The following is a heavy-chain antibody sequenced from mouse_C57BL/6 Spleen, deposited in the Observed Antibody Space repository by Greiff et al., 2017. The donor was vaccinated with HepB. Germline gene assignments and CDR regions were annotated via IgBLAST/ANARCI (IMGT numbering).Heavy chain of an antibody. V-gene: IGHV1-55*01. J-gene: IGHJ4*01. CDR3: ARPSIHLAMDY. CDR1: GYTFTSYW. Sequence: QVQLQQPGAALVKPGASVKMSCKASGYTFTSYWITWVKQRPGQGLEWIGDIYPGSGSTNYNEKFKSKATLTVDTSSSTAYMQLSSLTSEDSAVYYCARPSIHLAMDYWGQGTSVTVSS. CDR2: IYPGSGST.